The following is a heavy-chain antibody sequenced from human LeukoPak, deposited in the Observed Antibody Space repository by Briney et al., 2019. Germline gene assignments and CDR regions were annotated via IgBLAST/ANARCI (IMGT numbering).Heavy chain of an antibody. V-gene: IGHV4-61*01. CDR2: IYYSGST. D-gene: IGHD6-13*01. Sequence: SETLSLTCTVSGGSVSSGSSYWSWIRQPPGKGLEWIGYIYYSGSTNYNPSLKSRVTISVDTSKNQFSLKLSSVTAADTAVYYCARGFSSSWYHPYNWFDPWGQGTLVTVSS. J-gene: IGHJ5*02. CDR3: ARGFSSSWYHPYNWFDP. CDR1: GGSVSSGSSY.